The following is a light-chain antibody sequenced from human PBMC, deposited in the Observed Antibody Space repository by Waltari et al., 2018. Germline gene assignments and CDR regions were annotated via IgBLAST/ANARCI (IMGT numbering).Light chain of an antibody. CDR1: SSAVGGYKY. J-gene: IGLJ2*01. CDR2: DVS. V-gene: IGLV2-14*03. CDR3: SSYTTSSTLVV. Sequence: QSALTQPASVSGSPGQSITISCTGTSSAVGGYKYVSWYPQHPGKAPKIMIYDVSNRPSGVSNRFSGSKSGNTASLTISGLQAEDDADYYCSSYTTSSTLVVFGGGTKLTVL.